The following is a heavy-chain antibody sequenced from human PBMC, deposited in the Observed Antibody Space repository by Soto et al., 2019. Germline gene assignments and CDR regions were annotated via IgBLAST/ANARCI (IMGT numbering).Heavy chain of an antibody. CDR2: INHNSGGT. D-gene: IGHD4-17*01. Sequence: QVQLVQSGAEVKKPGASVKVSCKASGYTFTGYYMHWVRQAPGQGLEWMGWINHNSGGTNQAQKFQGWVTMTRDTSISTAYIELSRLRSDGTAVYYCASSVTTGYFQHWGQGTLVTVSS. CDR3: ASSVTTGYFQH. J-gene: IGHJ1*01. V-gene: IGHV1-2*04. CDR1: GYTFTGYY.